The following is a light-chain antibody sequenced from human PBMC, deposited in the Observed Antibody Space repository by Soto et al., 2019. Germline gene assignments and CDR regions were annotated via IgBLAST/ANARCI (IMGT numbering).Light chain of an antibody. J-gene: IGLJ3*02. Sequence: QSVLTQPPSVSAAPGQKVTISCSGSSSNIGNNYVSWYQQLPGTAPKLLIYDNNQRPSGIPDRFSGSKSGDTASLTISGLQAEDEADYYCSSYTGRTTWVFGGGTQLTVL. V-gene: IGLV1-51*01. CDR2: DNN. CDR1: SSNIGNNY. CDR3: SSYTGRTTWV.